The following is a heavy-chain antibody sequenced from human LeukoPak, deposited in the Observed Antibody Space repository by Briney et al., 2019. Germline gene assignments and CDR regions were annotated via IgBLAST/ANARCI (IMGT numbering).Heavy chain of an antibody. CDR2: INSDGSST. D-gene: IGHD3-9*01. J-gene: IGHJ4*02. CDR3: ARAEKEYYDILTGYYSGPYYFDY. CDR1: GFTFSSYW. V-gene: IGHV3-74*01. Sequence: GGSLRLSCAASGFTFSSYWMHWVRQAPGKGLVWVSRINSDGSSTSYADSVKGRFTISRDNAKNTLYLQMNSLRAEDTAVYYCARAEKEYYDILTGYYSGPYYFDYWGQGTLVTVSS.